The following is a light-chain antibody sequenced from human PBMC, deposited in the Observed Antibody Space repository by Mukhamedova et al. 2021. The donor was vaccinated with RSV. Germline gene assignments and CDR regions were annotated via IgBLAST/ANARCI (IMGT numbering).Light chain of an antibody. CDR3: SSYTSSSTYV. CDR2: EVS. J-gene: IGLJ1*01. CDR1: SSDVGSYNR. V-gene: IGLV2-18*02. Sequence: TGTSSDVGSYNRVSWYQQPPGTAPKLMIYEVSNRPSGVPDRFSGSKSGNTASLTISGLQAEDEADYYCSSYTSSSTYVFGTENTVT.